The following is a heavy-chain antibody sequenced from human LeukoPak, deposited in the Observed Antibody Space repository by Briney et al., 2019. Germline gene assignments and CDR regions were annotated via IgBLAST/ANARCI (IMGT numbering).Heavy chain of an antibody. CDR2: ISDSGSST. CDR1: GFTFSTYA. J-gene: IGHJ3*02. Sequence: GGSLRLSCAASGFTFSTYAMSWVRQAPGKGLQWVSSISDSGSSTYYADPVKGRFTISRDDSKNTLYLQMNSLRAEDTAVYYCAKPSYYDSSAYAFDIWGQGTMVTVSS. V-gene: IGHV3-23*01. CDR3: AKPSYYDSSAYAFDI. D-gene: IGHD3-22*01.